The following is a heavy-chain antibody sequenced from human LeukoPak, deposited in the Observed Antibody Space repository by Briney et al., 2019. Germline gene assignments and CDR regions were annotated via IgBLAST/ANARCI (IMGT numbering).Heavy chain of an antibody. J-gene: IGHJ4*02. CDR3: VRALGEY. CDR2: ISGSGGST. CDR1: GLTFSSYA. V-gene: IGHV3-23*01. D-gene: IGHD3-16*01. Sequence: GGSLRLSCAASGLTFSSYAMSWVRQAPGKGLEWVSAISGSGGSTYYADSVKGRFTISRDHARNTLYLQMNSLRTEDTAVYYCVRALGEYWGQGTLVTVSS.